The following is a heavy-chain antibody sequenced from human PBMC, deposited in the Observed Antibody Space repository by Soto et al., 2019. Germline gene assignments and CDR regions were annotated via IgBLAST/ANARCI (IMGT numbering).Heavy chain of an antibody. CDR2: INPSGGST. CDR3: ARDNVPPNYYDSSGYYDPVYFDY. V-gene: IGHV1-46*01. CDR1: GYTFTSYY. D-gene: IGHD3-22*01. Sequence: GASVKVSCKASGYTFTSYYMHWVRQAPGQGLEWMGIINPSGGSTSYAQKFQGRVTMTRDTSTSTVYMELSSLRSEDTAVYYCARDNVPPNYYDSSGYYDPVYFDYCGQGTLVTVS. J-gene: IGHJ4*02.